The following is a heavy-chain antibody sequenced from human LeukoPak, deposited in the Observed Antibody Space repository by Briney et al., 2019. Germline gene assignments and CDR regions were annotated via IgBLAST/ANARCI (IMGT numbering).Heavy chain of an antibody. V-gene: IGHV3-7*03. Sequence: GGSLRLSCASSGFSFSTYWMSWVRQAPGKGLQWVANIKQDGSEKNYVDSVKGLFTISRDNAKNSLYLQMNSLRAEDTAVYYCARALLTLAREVIIKADYWGQGILVTVSS. CDR2: IKQDGSEK. D-gene: IGHD3-10*01. J-gene: IGHJ4*02. CDR3: ARALLTLAREVIIKADY. CDR1: GFSFSTYW.